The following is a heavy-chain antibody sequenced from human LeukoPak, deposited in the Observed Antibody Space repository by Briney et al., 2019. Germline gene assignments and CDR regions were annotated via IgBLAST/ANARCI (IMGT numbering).Heavy chain of an antibody. CDR2: IIPIFGTA. D-gene: IGHD3-22*01. J-gene: IGHJ4*02. Sequence: ASVKVSCKASGGTFSSYAISWVRQAPGQGLEWMGGIIPIFGTANYAQKFQGRVTITADESTSTAYMELSSLRSEDTAVYYCAGLTYYYDSSGPPKSLPVMDWGQGTLVTVSS. V-gene: IGHV1-69*13. CDR1: GGTFSSYA. CDR3: AGLTYYYDSSGPPKSLPVMD.